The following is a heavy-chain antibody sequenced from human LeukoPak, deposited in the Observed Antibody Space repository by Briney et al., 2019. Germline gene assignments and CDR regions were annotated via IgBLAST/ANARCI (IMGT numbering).Heavy chain of an antibody. D-gene: IGHD6-13*01. V-gene: IGHV4-39*01. CDR1: GESIRSTTF. Sequence: PSETLSLTCSVSGESIRSTTFWGWIRQSPGMGLEWIASTSHAGISYRNPSLSSRVTVSADSSKNQFSLRLSSVTAADTAVYYCARRGGHSWDVGNWFDPWGQGTPVTVSS. J-gene: IGHJ5*02. CDR3: ARRGGHSWDVGNWFDP. CDR2: TSHAGIS.